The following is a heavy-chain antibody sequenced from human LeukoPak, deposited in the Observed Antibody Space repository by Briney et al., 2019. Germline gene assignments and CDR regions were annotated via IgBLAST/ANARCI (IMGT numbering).Heavy chain of an antibody. CDR3: ARHGHGNWFDP. Sequence: PSETLSLTCTVSGASISSSSYYWGWIRQPPGKGLEWIGSIYYSGSTYYNPSLKSRVTISVDTSKNQFSLKLSSVTAADTAVYYCARHGHGNWFDPWGQGTLVTVSS. V-gene: IGHV4-39*01. CDR2: IYYSGST. J-gene: IGHJ5*02. CDR1: GASISSSSYY.